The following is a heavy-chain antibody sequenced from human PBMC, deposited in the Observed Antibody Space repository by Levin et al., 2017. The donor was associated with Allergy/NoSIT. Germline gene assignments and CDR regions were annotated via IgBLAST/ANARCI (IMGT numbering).Heavy chain of an antibody. Sequence: SCAASGFSFSNYAMSWVRQAPGKGLEWVSGISDSGGSTYYADSVKGRFTISRDNSKNTLCLQMNSLRAEDTAIYYCAKREGPAGYTSGRFDYWGQGTLVTVSS. J-gene: IGHJ4*02. V-gene: IGHV3-23*01. CDR3: AKREGPAGYTSGRFDY. CDR1: GFSFSNYA. D-gene: IGHD6-19*01. CDR2: ISDSGGST.